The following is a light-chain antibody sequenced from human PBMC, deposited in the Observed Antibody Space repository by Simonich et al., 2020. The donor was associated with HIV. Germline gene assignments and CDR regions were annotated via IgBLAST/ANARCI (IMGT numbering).Light chain of an antibody. Sequence: EIVLTQSPATLSLSPGESPTLPCRASQSVRIYLAWYQPKPGQAPRLLIYDASNRATGIPARFSGSGSGTDFTLTISSLEPEDFAVYYCQQRSNWPLTFGGGTKVEIK. CDR1: QSVRIY. CDR3: QQRSNWPLT. V-gene: IGKV3-11*01. CDR2: DAS. J-gene: IGKJ4*01.